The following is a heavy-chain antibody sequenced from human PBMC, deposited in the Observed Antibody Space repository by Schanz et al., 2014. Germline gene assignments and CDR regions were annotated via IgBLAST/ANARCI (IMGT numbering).Heavy chain of an antibody. CDR3: ARGYGDSPTDF. V-gene: IGHV1-69*04. D-gene: IGHD4-17*01. CDR2: IIPSLGLA. Sequence: QVQLVQSGAEVKKPGSSMKVSCKASGYTFSSYGITWVRQAPGQGLEWMGRIIPSLGLAKYEQKFQGRVTITADRATSTAYMELSSLRSEDTAVYYCARGYGDSPTDFWGQGTLVTVSS. CDR1: GYTFSSYG. J-gene: IGHJ4*02.